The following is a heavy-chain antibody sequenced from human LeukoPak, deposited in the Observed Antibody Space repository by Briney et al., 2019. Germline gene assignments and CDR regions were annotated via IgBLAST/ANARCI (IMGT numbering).Heavy chain of an antibody. CDR1: GYTFTSYD. CDR2: MNPNSGNT. Sequence: GASVKVSCKASGYTFTSYDINWVRQATGQGLEWRGGMNPNSGNTGYAQKFRGRVTMTRDTSISTAYMELSSLRSEDTAVYYCAKAGIVATMNADWFDPWGQGTLVTVSS. J-gene: IGHJ5*02. V-gene: IGHV1-8*01. CDR3: AKAGIVATMNADWFDP. D-gene: IGHD5-12*01.